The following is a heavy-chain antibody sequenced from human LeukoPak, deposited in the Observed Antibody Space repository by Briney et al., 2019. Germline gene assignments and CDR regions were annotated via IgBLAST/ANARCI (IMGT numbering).Heavy chain of an antibody. J-gene: IGHJ4*02. CDR1: GFTFSSYA. D-gene: IGHD5-18*01. CDR2: ISGSGGST. CDR3: AKDGNTAMVRGPFDY. Sequence: PGGSLRLSCAASGFTFSSYAMSWVRQAPGKGLEWVSAISGSGGSTYYADSVKGRFTISRDNSENTLYLQMNSLRAEDTAVYYCAKDGNTAMVRGPFDYWGQGTLVTVSS. V-gene: IGHV3-23*01.